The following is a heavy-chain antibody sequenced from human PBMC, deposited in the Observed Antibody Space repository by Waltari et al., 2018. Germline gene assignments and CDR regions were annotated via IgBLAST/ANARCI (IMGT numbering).Heavy chain of an antibody. CDR3: ATASGSYSTAFDI. CDR2: IGTAGDT. D-gene: IGHD1-26*01. CDR1: GFTFSSYD. V-gene: IGHV3-13*01. Sequence: EVQLVESGGGLVQPGGSLRLSCAASGFTFSSYDIHWVRQATGKGLEWVSAIGTAGDTYYPGSVKGRFTISRENAKNSLYLQMNSLRAGDTAVYYCATASGSYSTAFDIWGQGTMVTVSS. J-gene: IGHJ3*02.